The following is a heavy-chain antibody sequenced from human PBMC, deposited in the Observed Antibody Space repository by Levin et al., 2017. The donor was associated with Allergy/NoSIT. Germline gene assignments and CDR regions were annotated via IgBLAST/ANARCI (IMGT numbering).Heavy chain of an antibody. CDR3: AREKYSSSWYWETSYWYFDL. D-gene: IGHD6-13*01. CDR1: GFAFSTYN. CDR2: ISTSSSYI. J-gene: IGHJ2*01. Sequence: GESLKISCAASGFAFSTYNMNWVRQAPGKGLEWVSTISTSSSYIFYADSVRGRFTISRDNPKNSLFLQMNSLGVEDTAVYYCAREKYSSSWYWETSYWYFDLWGRGTLVTVSS. V-gene: IGHV3-21*01.